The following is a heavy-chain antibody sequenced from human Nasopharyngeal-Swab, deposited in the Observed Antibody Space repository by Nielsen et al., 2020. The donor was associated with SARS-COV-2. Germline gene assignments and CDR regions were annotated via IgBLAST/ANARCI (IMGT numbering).Heavy chain of an antibody. J-gene: IGHJ5*02. CDR3: ARGAVAVSWFDP. Sequence: SVKVSCKASGGTFSSYAISWVRQAPGQGLEWMGRIIPILGIANYAQKFRGRVTITADKSTSTAYMELSSLRSEDTAVYYCARGAVAVSWFDPWGQGTLVTVSS. CDR1: GGTFSSYA. CDR2: IIPILGIA. V-gene: IGHV1-69*04. D-gene: IGHD6-19*01.